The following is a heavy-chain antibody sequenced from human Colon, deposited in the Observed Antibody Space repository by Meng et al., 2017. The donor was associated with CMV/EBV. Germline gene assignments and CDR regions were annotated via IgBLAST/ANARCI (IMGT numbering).Heavy chain of an antibody. CDR2: ISGYNGNT. Sequence: ASVKVSCKTSGYDFTSYGLRWLRQAPGLGLEWMGWISGYNGNTKYAHKFQGRVTMTTDTSTNTAYMELRSLRSDDTAVYYCATASSTSPRIVLMGMDVWGQGTTVTVSS. D-gene: IGHD6-6*01. V-gene: IGHV1-18*01. J-gene: IGHJ6*02. CDR1: GYDFTSYG. CDR3: ATASSTSPRIVLMGMDV.